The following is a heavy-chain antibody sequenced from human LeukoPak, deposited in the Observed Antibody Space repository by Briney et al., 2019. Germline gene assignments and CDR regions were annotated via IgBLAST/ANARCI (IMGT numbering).Heavy chain of an antibody. Sequence: GRSLRLSCAASGFTFSSYGMNWVRQAPGKGLEGVSYITDSGNTIHYADSVKGRFTISRDNAKNSLYLQMNSLRAEDTAVYYCARSIGLTGGGVDVWGRGTTVTVSS. V-gene: IGHV3-48*04. CDR1: GFTFSSYG. CDR3: ARSIGLTGGGVDV. D-gene: IGHD3-9*01. CDR2: ITDSGNTI. J-gene: IGHJ6*02.